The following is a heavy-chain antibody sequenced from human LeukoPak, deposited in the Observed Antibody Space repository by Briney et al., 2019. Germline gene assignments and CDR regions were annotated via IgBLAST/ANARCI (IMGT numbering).Heavy chain of an antibody. CDR1: GFTCTRYS. CDR3: ARVVRSDSFDYDYYYAMDV. D-gene: IGHD2-8*01. Sequence: ASVTVSCMASGFTCTRYSINWVRQAPGKGHEWMGWISDYNGNTNYAQKYQGRVTMTTDTSTRTAYMELRSLRSDDTAVYYCARVVRSDSFDYDYYYAMDVWGQGTTVTVSS. J-gene: IGHJ6*02. V-gene: IGHV1-18*01. CDR2: ISDYNGNT.